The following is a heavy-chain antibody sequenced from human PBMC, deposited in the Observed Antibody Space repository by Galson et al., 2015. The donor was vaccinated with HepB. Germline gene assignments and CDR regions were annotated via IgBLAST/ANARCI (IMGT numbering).Heavy chain of an antibody. CDR1: GFTFSSYA. CDR3: AKGRLVRFYFDY. J-gene: IGHJ4*02. Sequence: LRLSCAASGFTFSSYAMHWVRQAPGKGLEWVAVISYDGSNKYYADSVKGRFTISRDNSKNTLYLQMNSLRAEDTAVYYCAKGRLVRFYFDYWGQGTLVTVSS. V-gene: IGHV3-30-3*01. D-gene: IGHD6-19*01. CDR2: ISYDGSNK.